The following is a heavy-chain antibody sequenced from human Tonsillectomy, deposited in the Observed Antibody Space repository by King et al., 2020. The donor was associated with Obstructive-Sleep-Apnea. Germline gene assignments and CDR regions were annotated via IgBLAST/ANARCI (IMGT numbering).Heavy chain of an antibody. Sequence: QLVQSGAEVKKPGESLRISCKGYGYSFTNYWIIWVRQMPGKGLEWMGKIDPKDSDIDYSPSFQGHVSFSVAKSISTAYLQWSSLKASDTASYYCARRYYYGSGTFLYFDLWGRGTLVTVSS. D-gene: IGHD3-10*01. V-gene: IGHV5-10-1*01. CDR3: ARRYYYGSGTFLYFDL. CDR1: GYSFTNYW. CDR2: IDPKDSDI. J-gene: IGHJ2*01.